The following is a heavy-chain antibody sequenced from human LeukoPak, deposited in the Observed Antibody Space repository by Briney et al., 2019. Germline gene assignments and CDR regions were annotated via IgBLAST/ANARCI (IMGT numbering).Heavy chain of an antibody. J-gene: IGHJ3*02. CDR2: IKQDGSDK. V-gene: IGHV3-7*04. CDR1: GFTFSSYW. Sequence: GGFLRLSCAASGFTFSSYWMNWVRQAPGKGLEWVANIKQDGSDKYYVDSVKGRFTISRDNAKNSLYLQMNSLRADATAVYFCARDLLGPFDSWGQGTMVTVSS. D-gene: IGHD3-16*01. CDR3: ARDLLGPFDS.